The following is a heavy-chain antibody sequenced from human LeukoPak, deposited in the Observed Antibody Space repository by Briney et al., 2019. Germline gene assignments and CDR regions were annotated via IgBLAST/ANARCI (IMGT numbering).Heavy chain of an antibody. Sequence: PSETLSLTCTVSGGSISSSSYYWGWIRQPPGKGLEWIGSIYYSGSTYYNLSLKSRVTISVDTSKNQFSLKLSSVTAADTAVYYCARRDDNWNAVSFDYWGQGTLVTVSS. J-gene: IGHJ4*02. CDR3: ARRDDNWNAVSFDY. D-gene: IGHD1-20*01. CDR2: IYYSGST. CDR1: GGSISSSSYY. V-gene: IGHV4-39*01.